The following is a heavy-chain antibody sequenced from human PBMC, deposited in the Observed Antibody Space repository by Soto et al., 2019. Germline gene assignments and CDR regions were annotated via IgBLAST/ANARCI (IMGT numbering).Heavy chain of an antibody. Sequence: PSETLSLTCTVSGASISSAGYFWSWVRQHPGKGLVWIGYIYYSGIPYYNPSLQSRVTISLDTSTNQFSLRLNSVTAADTAMYYCAREIAAAGWGNYGMDVWGQGTTVTVSS. V-gene: IGHV4-31*03. CDR1: GASISSAGYF. CDR3: AREIAAAGWGNYGMDV. D-gene: IGHD6-13*01. CDR2: IYYSGIP. J-gene: IGHJ6*02.